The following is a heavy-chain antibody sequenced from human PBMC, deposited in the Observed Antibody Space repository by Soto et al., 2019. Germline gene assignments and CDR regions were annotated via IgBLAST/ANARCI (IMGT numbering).Heavy chain of an antibody. J-gene: IGHJ6*01. Sequence: ASVKVSCKASGYTFSSYYIHWVRQAPGQGLEWIGIINADNGNTKYAQKFQGRVTITRDTSASTAYMELSGLTSEGMGVYCCASCGYDFGRGSPSYYYYVVGVWGQGTTVTVPS. V-gene: IGHV1-3*01. CDR2: INADNGNT. CDR1: GYTFSSYY. CDR3: ASCGYDFGRGSPSYYYYVVGV. D-gene: IGHD3-3*01.